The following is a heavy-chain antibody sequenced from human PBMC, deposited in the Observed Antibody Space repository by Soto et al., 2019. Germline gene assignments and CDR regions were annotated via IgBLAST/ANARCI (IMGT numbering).Heavy chain of an antibody. D-gene: IGHD2-2*01. CDR1: GYSFTSYG. V-gene: IGHV1-18*01. Sequence: ASVKVSCKASGYSFTSYGISWVRRAPGQGLEWMGWISPYNGHTQFVERFQGRVTMTTDTSTKTAYMELRNLRSDDTAHYYCARDLTIVPATHPRLENYGMDVWGQGTTVTVS. J-gene: IGHJ6*02. CDR2: ISPYNGHT. CDR3: ARDLTIVPATHPRLENYGMDV.